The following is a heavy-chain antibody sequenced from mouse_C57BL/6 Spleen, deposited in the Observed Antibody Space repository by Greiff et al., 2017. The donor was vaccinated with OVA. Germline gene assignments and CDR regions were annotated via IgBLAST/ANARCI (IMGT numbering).Heavy chain of an antibody. CDR3: AREERVYGNYDYFDY. CDR1: GYTFTDYY. V-gene: IGHV1-19*01. CDR2: INPYNGGT. J-gene: IGHJ2*01. D-gene: IGHD2-1*01. Sequence: VQLQQSGPVLVKPGASVKMSCKASGYTFTDYYMNWVKQSHGKSLEWIGVINPYNGGTSYNQKFKGKATLTVDKSSSTAYMELNSLTSEDSAVYYCAREERVYGNYDYFDYWGQGTTLTVSS.